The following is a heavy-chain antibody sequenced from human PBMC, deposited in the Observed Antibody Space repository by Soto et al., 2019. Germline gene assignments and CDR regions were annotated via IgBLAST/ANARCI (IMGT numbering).Heavy chain of an antibody. CDR2: IDPSDSYT. V-gene: IGHV5-10-1*01. CDR1: GYSFTSYW. D-gene: IGHD3-3*01. J-gene: IGHJ5*02. CDR3: AITIFGGVPPGNWFDP. Sequence: PGESLKISCKGSGYSFTSYWISWVRQMPGKGLEWMGRIDPSDSYTNYSPSFQGHVTISADKSISTAYLQWSSLKASDTAMYYCAITIFGGVPPGNWFDPGGQGTLVTVSS.